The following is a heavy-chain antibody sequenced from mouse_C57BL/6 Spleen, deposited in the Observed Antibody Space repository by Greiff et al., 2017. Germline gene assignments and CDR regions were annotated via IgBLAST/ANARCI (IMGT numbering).Heavy chain of an antibody. D-gene: IGHD2-4*01. CDR1: GFTFSSYA. CDR3: AREDYDYSGSFAY. V-gene: IGHV5-4*01. Sequence: EVMLVESGGGLVKPGGSLKLSCAASGFTFSSYAMSWVRQTPEKRLEWVATISDGGSYTYYPDNVKGRFTISRDNAKNNLYLQMSHLKSEDTAMYYCAREDYDYSGSFAYWGQGTLVTVSA. CDR2: ISDGGSYT. J-gene: IGHJ3*01.